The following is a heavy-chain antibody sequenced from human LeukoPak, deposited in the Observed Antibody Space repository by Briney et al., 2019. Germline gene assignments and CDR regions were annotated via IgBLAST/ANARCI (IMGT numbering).Heavy chain of an antibody. V-gene: IGHV1-69*04. CDR1: GGTFSSYA. J-gene: IGHJ4*02. D-gene: IGHD2-2*01. Sequence: GASVKVSCKASGGTFSSYAISWVRQAPGQGLEWMGRIIPILGIANYAQKFQGRVTITADKSTSTAYMELSSLRSEDTAVYYCARDLFGLGESRYCSSTSCTKPAGGRNWGQGTLATVSS. CDR3: ARDLFGLGESRYCSSTSCTKPAGGRN. CDR2: IIPILGIA.